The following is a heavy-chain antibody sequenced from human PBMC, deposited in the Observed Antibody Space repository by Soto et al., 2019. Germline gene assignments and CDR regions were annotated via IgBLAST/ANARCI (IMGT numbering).Heavy chain of an antibody. J-gene: IGHJ4*02. CDR2: IYYSGST. V-gene: IGHV4-31*03. Sequence: QVQLQESGPGLVKPSQTLSLTCTFSGGSISSGGYYGSWIRQHPGKGLEWIGYIYYSGSTYYNPSLKSRVTISVDTSKNQFSLKLSSVTAADTAVYYCARGMGIAAASDYWGQGTLVTVSS. CDR1: GGSISSGGYY. CDR3: ARGMGIAAASDY. D-gene: IGHD6-13*01.